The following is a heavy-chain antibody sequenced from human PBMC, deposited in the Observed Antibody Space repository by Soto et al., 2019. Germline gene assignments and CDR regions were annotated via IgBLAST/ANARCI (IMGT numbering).Heavy chain of an antibody. J-gene: IGHJ4*02. V-gene: IGHV3-30*18. D-gene: IGHD3-22*01. CDR1: GFTFSSYW. Sequence: GGSLRLSCAASGFTFSSYWMHWVRQAPGKGLEWVAVISYDGSNKYYADSVKGRFTISRDNSKNTLYLQMNSLRAEDTAVYYCAKEWVYDSSGWSFDYWGQGTLVTVSS. CDR3: AKEWVYDSSGWSFDY. CDR2: ISYDGSNK.